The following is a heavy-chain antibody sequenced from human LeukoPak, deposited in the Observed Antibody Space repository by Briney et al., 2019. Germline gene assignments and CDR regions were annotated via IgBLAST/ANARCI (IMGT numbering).Heavy chain of an antibody. V-gene: IGHV3-48*03. J-gene: IGHJ6*04. D-gene: IGHD2-8*01. CDR3: ARGGGVYYYYHGMDV. CDR1: GFTFSSYE. CDR2: ISSSGSTI. Sequence: PGGSLRLSCAASGFTFSSYEMNWVRQAPGKGLEWVSYISSSGSTINYADSVKGRFTISRDNAKNSLYLQMNSLRAEDTAVYYCARGGGVYYYYHGMDVWGKGTTVTVSS.